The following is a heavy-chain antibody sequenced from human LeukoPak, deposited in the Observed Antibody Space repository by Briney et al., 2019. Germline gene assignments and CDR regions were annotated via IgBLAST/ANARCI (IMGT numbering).Heavy chain of an antibody. J-gene: IGHJ4*02. Sequence: PGRSLRLSCAASGFTFSSYGMHWVRQAPGKGLEWVAVIWYDGSNKYYADSVKGRFTISRDNSKNTLYLQMNSLRAEDTAVYYCATSDVTIFGVVTIPMDYWGQGTPVAVSS. CDR2: IWYDGSNK. CDR1: GFTFSSYG. V-gene: IGHV3-33*01. CDR3: ATSDVTIFGVVTIPMDY. D-gene: IGHD3-3*01.